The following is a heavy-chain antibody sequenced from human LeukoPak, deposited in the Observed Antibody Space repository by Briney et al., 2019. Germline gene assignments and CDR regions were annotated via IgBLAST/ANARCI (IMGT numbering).Heavy chain of an antibody. CDR3: ARDGYYYDSSGYYF. Sequence: SETLSLTCTVSGGSITSYYWSWIRQPAGKGLEWIGRIYTTGITNYNPSLKSRVTMSVDTSKNQFSLKLTSVTAADTAVYYCARDGYYYDSSGYYFWGQGTLVTVSS. J-gene: IGHJ4*02. D-gene: IGHD3-22*01. CDR1: GGSITSYY. V-gene: IGHV4-4*07. CDR2: IYTTGIT.